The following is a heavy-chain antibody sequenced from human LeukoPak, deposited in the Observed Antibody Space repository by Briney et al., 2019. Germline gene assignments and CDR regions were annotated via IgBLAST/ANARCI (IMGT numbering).Heavy chain of an antibody. CDR3: ARRYGSGSYYYYYGMDV. CDR1: GGSFSGYY. J-gene: IGHJ6*04. Sequence: SESLSLTCAVYGGSFSGYYWSWIRQPPGKGLEWIGEINHSGSTNYNPSLKSRVTISVDTSKNQFSLKLSSVTAADTAVYYCARRYGSGSYYYYYGMDVWGKGTTVTVSS. D-gene: IGHD3-10*01. V-gene: IGHV4-34*01. CDR2: INHSGST.